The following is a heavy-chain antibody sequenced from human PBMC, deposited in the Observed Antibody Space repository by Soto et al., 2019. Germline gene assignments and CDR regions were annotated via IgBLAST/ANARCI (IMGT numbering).Heavy chain of an antibody. J-gene: IGHJ6*02. CDR3: ARGRQVVASPLFRSAGDNSMDV. CDR2: INHRGST. V-gene: IGHV4-34*01. Sequence: SETLSLTCAVYGGSFNGYSWTWIRQPPGKGLEWIGEINHRGSTTYNPSLKSRVTISADSSKNQFSLRLSSVTAADTAVYYCARGRQVVASPLFRSAGDNSMDVWGQGTTVTVSS. CDR1: GGSFNGYS. D-gene: IGHD3-3*02.